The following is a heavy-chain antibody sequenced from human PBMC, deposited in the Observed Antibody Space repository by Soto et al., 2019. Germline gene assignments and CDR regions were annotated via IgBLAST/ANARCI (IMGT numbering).Heavy chain of an antibody. CDR1: GFAFNIYA. J-gene: IGHJ4*02. CDR3: ARSSGVPTHDFDY. Sequence: PGGSLRLSCAASGFAFNIYAIHWVRQAPGKGLEWVAVISHDGSNRYYTDSVRGRFTISRDNSKSTVYLEMDSLRADDTAVYYCARSSGVPTHDFDYWGQGTLVTVSS. V-gene: IGHV3-30-3*01. CDR2: ISHDGSNR. D-gene: IGHD3-3*01.